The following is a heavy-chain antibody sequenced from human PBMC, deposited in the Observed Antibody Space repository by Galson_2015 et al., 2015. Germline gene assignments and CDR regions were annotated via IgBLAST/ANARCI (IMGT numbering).Heavy chain of an antibody. CDR3: ARGGGYCGGDCYGVDY. Sequence: SLRLSCAASGFTFSPYTMKWVRQAPGTGLEWVSSISSTSTYIYYADSVRGRFTISRDNAKNSLYLQMNSLRAEDTAVYFCARGGGYCGGDCYGVDYWGQGTLVTVSS. CDR2: ISSTSTYI. CDR1: GFTFSPYT. D-gene: IGHD2-21*02. J-gene: IGHJ4*02. V-gene: IGHV3-21*01.